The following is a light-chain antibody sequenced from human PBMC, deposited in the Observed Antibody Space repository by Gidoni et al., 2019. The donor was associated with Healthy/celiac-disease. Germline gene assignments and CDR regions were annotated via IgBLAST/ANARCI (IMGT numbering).Light chain of an antibody. J-gene: IGKJ3*01. CDR1: QSISSY. V-gene: IGKV1-39*01. CDR2: AAS. Sequence: DIQMTQSPSSLSASVGDRVTITCRASQSISSYLNWYQQKPGKAPKLLIYAASSLRSGVPSRFSCSGSGTDFTLTISSLQPEDFATYHCQQSYSSILTFGPGTKVDIK. CDR3: QQSYSSILT.